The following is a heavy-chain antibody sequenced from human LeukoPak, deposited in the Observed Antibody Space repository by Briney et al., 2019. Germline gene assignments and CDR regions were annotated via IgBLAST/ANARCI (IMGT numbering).Heavy chain of an antibody. CDR1: GYTFTSYD. J-gene: IGHJ6*03. CDR3: ARGIADNYYYYYMDV. CDR2: MNPNGGNT. V-gene: IGHV1-8*03. Sequence: ASVKVSCKASGYTFTSYDINWVRQATGQGLEWMGWMNPNGGNTGYAQKFQGRVTITRNTSISTAYMELSSLRSEDTAVYYCARGIADNYYYYYMDVWGKGTTVTVSS.